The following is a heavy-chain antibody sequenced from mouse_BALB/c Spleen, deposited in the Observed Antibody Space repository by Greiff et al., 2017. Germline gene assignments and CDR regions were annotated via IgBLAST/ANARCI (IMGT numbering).Heavy chain of an antibody. CDR1: GFTFSSYT. D-gene: IGHD2-1*01. J-gene: IGHJ3*01. Sequence: EVQLVESGGGLVQPGGSLKLSCAASGFTFSSYTMSWVRQTPEKRLEWVAYISNGGGSTYYPDTVKGRFTISRDNAKNTLYLQMSSLKSEDTAMYYCARPGGNYGGTWFAYWGQGTLVTVSA. V-gene: IGHV5-12-2*01. CDR3: ARPGGNYGGTWFAY. CDR2: ISNGGGST.